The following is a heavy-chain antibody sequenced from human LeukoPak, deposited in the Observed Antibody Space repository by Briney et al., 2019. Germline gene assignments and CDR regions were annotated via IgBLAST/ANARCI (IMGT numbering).Heavy chain of an antibody. V-gene: IGHV3-30*02. J-gene: IGHJ4*02. D-gene: IGHD3-16*02. CDR3: AKADEYYDYVWGSYRPHKFDY. Sequence: GGSLRPSRAASGFTFSSYGMHWVRQAPGKGLEWVAFIRYDGSNKYYADSVKGRFTISRDNSKNTLYLQMNSLRAEDTAVYYCAKADEYYDYVWGSYRPHKFDYWGQGTLVTVSS. CDR2: IRYDGSNK. CDR1: GFTFSSYG.